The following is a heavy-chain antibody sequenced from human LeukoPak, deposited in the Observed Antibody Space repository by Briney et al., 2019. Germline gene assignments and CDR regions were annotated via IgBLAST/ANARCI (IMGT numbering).Heavy chain of an antibody. Sequence: GGSLRLSCAASGFTFSSYSMNWVRQAPGKGLEWVSYISSSSSTIYYADSVKGRFTISRDNAKDSLYLQMNSLRAEDTAVYYCATLASGSYYYYYGMDVWGQGTTVTVSS. CDR1: GFTFSSYS. J-gene: IGHJ6*02. CDR2: ISSSSSTI. D-gene: IGHD1-26*01. V-gene: IGHV3-48*01. CDR3: ATLASGSYYYYYGMDV.